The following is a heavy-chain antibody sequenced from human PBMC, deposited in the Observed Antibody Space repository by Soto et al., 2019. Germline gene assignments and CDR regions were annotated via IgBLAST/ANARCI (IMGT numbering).Heavy chain of an antibody. CDR3: ARESEDLTSNFDY. CDR2: ISSTTNYI. CDR1: GFTFTRYS. Sequence: GGSLRLSCAASGFTFTRYSMNWVRQAPGEGLEWVSSISSTTNYIYYGDSMKGRFTISRDNAKNSLYLEMNSLRAEDTAVYYCARESEDLTSNFDYWGQGTLVTVSS. V-gene: IGHV3-21*06. J-gene: IGHJ4*02.